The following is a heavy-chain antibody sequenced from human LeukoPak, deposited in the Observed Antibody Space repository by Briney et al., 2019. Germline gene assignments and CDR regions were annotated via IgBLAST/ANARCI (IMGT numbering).Heavy chain of an antibody. Sequence: PSETLSLTCAVYGGSFSGYYWNWIRQPPGKGLEWIGEVDHSGSTNYNPSLKSRFTISVDRPKNQFFLNVTSLTAADTAVYYCARSRQASGLFNSWGQGTLVVVSS. CDR1: GGSFSGYY. CDR3: ARSRQASGLFNS. D-gene: IGHD3-10*01. CDR2: VDHSGST. J-gene: IGHJ5*01. V-gene: IGHV4-34*10.